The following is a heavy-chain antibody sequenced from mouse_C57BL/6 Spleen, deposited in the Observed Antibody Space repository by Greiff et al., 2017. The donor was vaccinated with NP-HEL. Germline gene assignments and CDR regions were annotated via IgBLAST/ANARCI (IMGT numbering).Heavy chain of an antibody. Sequence: EVQLVESGGGLVKPGGSLKLSCAASGFTFSDYGMHWVRQAPEKGLEWVAYISSGSSTIYYADTVKGRFTISRDNAKNTLFLQMTSLRSEDTAMYYCARNDGYYLYYAMDYWGQGTSVTVSP. CDR1: GFTFSDYG. V-gene: IGHV5-17*01. D-gene: IGHD2-3*01. CDR3: ARNDGYYLYYAMDY. J-gene: IGHJ4*01. CDR2: ISSGSSTI.